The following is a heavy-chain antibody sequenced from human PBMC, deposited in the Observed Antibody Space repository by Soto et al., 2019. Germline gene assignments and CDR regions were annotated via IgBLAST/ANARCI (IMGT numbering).Heavy chain of an antibody. J-gene: IGHJ4*02. Sequence: GGSLRLSCAASGFTFDSYPMSWVRQTPGAELEWVSAISETGDSTYYVDSVKGRFTISRDASKNTLYLQMNSLRAEDTAVYYCVKRESSFGPFDYWGQGTLVTVSS. V-gene: IGHV3-23*01. CDR3: VKRESSFGPFDY. D-gene: IGHD3-16*01. CDR2: ISETGDST. CDR1: GFTFDSYP.